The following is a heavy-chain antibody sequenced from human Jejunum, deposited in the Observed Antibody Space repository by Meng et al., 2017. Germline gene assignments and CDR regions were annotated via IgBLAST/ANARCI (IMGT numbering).Heavy chain of an antibody. CDR1: GDSVSSDNYY. D-gene: IGHD1-26*01. J-gene: IGHJ4*02. Sequence: QVRLQQSGPGLVRPSETLSLTCTVPGDSVSSDNYYWSWIRQPPGKGLEWIGYIYYSGSTDHNPSLKSRVTMSVDTSRNQFSLNLSSVTAADTAVYYCARVILYSGSYYFDSWGQGTLVTVSS. V-gene: IGHV4-61*01. CDR2: IYYSGST. CDR3: ARVILYSGSYYFDS.